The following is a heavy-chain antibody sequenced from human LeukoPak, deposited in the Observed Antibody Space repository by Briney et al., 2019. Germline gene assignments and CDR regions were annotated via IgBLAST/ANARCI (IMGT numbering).Heavy chain of an antibody. V-gene: IGHV3-23*01. Sequence: GGSLRVSCAASGFTFSNYAMMWVRQAPGKRLEWVSSITGSGDGTYYADSVRGRFTISRDNSENTLYLQLNSLRAEDTAVYFCVKGFVHPTYYFDYWGHGTLVTVSS. CDR1: GFTFSNYA. CDR2: ITGSGDGT. D-gene: IGHD3-10*01. CDR3: VKGFVHPTYYFDY. J-gene: IGHJ4*01.